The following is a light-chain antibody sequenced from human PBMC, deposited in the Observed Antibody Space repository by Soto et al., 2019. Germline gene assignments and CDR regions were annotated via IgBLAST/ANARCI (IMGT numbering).Light chain of an antibody. CDR2: RAS. V-gene: IGKV1-5*03. J-gene: IGKJ1*01. Sequence: SASIGDRVTITCRASQSISDWLAWYQQKPGKAPKLLIYRASNLESGVPSSFSGSGSGTEFTLTINSLQPDDFATYYCQQYNGYSRAFGQGTKVEIK. CDR1: QSISDW. CDR3: QQYNGYSRA.